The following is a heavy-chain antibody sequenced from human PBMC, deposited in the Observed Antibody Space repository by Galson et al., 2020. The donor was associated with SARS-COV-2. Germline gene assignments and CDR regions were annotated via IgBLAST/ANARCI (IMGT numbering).Heavy chain of an antibody. CDR3: ARADDILTPFDL. J-gene: IGHJ2*01. Sequence: SVKVSCKASGGTFSSYAISWVRQAPGQGLEWMGGIIPILGIANYAQKFQGRVTITADKSTSTAYMELSSLRSEDTAVYYCARADDILTPFDLWGRGTLVTVSS. CDR1: GGTFSSYA. V-gene: IGHV1-69*10. D-gene: IGHD3-9*01. CDR2: IIPILGIA.